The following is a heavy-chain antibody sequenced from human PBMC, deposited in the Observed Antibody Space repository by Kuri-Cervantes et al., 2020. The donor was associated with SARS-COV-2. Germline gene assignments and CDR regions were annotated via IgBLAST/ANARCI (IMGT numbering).Heavy chain of an antibody. CDR3: AKDGGDYDFWSGYYTSGDYDAFDI. D-gene: IGHD3-3*01. Sequence: GESLKISCAASGFTFSSYGMHWVRQAPGKGLEWVAFIRYDGSNKYYADSVRGRFTISRDNSKNTLYLQMNSLRAEDTAVYYCAKDGGDYDFWSGYYTSGDYDAFDIWGQGTMVT. J-gene: IGHJ3*02. CDR2: IRYDGSNK. CDR1: GFTFSSYG. V-gene: IGHV3-30*02.